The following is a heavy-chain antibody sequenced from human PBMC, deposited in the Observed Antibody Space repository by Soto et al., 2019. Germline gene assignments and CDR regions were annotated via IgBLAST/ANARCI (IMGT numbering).Heavy chain of an antibody. CDR2: ISYDGSHK. V-gene: IGHV3-30-3*01. CDR1: GFNFTNYS. D-gene: IGHD7-27*01. Sequence: GGSLRLSCAASGFNFTNYSIHWVRQAPGKGLEWVAVISYDGSHKYYADSVKGRFTISRDNSKNTLYLQMNSLRVEDTAVYYCARKGDPTNWGSGNAFDVWGQGTMVTVSS. CDR3: ARKGDPTNWGSGNAFDV. J-gene: IGHJ3*01.